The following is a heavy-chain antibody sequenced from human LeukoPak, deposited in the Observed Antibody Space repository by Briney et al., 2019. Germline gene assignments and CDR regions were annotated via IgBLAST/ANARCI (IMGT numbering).Heavy chain of an antibody. D-gene: IGHD5-12*01. CDR3: ARPQRYSQQRTFKTYYFDY. CDR2: INHSGST. J-gene: IGHJ4*02. CDR1: GGSFSGYY. Sequence: PSETLSLTCAVYGGSFSGYYWSWIRQPPGKGLEWIGEINHSGSTNYNPSLKSRVTISVDTSKNQFSLKLSSVTAADTAVYYCARPQRYSQQRTFKTYYFDYWGQGTLVTVSS. V-gene: IGHV4-34*01.